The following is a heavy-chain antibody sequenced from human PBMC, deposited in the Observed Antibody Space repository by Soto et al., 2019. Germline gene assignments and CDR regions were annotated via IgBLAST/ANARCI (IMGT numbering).Heavy chain of an antibody. V-gene: IGHV3-72*01. Sequence: GGSLRLSCAASGFTFSDHYMDWVRQAPGKGLEWVGRIRNKANSYSTQYAASVKGRFTISRDDSKTSLSLQMNSLKTEDTAVYYCTRVRRFADESGRPLDICGQGTVVTVSS. CDR2: IRNKANSYST. CDR3: TRVRRFADESGRPLDI. D-gene: IGHD2-21*01. J-gene: IGHJ3*02. CDR1: GFTFSDHY.